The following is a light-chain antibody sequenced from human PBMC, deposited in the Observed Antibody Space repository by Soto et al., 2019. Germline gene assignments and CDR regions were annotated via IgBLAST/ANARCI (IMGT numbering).Light chain of an antibody. CDR2: GAS. J-gene: IGKJ2*01. CDR3: QQYGSSPYT. Sequence: EVVLTQSPGTLSLSPGERATLSCRASQRVTSKYLAWYHQKPGQAPRLLIYGASNRATGIPDRFSGSGSGTDFTLTISRLQPEDFAVYYCQQYGSSPYTFGQGTKLEIK. V-gene: IGKV3-20*01. CDR1: QRVTSKY.